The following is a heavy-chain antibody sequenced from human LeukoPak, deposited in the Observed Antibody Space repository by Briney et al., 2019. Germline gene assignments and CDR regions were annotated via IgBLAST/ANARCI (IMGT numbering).Heavy chain of an antibody. CDR2: ISYDGSNK. J-gene: IGHJ6*02. CDR3: AKDVGYYYGMDV. V-gene: IGHV3-30*18. CDR1: GFAFSIYG. Sequence: GGSLRLSCAASGFAFSIYGMHWVRQAPGKGLEWVAFISYDGSNKYYADSVKGRFTISRDGSKNTLYLQVNSLRTEDTAVYFCAKDVGYYYGMDVWGQGTTVTVSS. D-gene: IGHD1-26*01.